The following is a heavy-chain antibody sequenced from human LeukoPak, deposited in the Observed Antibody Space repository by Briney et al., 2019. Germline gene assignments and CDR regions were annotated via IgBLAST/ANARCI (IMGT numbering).Heavy chain of an antibody. CDR1: GFTVSSYY. CDR3: ARPYYDSSGWDYMDV. V-gene: IGHV3-66*04. Sequence: PGGSLRLSCAASGFTVSSYYMSWVRQAPGKGLEWVSVIYSGGSTNYADSVKGRFTISRDNSKNTLYLQMNSLRAEDTAVYYCARPYYDSSGWDYMDVWGKGTTVTIS. J-gene: IGHJ6*03. D-gene: IGHD3-22*01. CDR2: IYSGGST.